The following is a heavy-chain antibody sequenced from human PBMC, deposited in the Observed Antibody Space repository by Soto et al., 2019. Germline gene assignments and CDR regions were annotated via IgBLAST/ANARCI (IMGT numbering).Heavy chain of an antibody. J-gene: IGHJ4*02. CDR3: ARVGGLAARTFDY. CDR1: GGSISDFY. Sequence: TLSLTCTVSGGSISDFYWSWIRQPPGKGLEWIGYIYYSGSTNYNPSLKSRVTISVDTSKNQFSLNLRSMSPADTAVYYCARVGGLAARTFDYWGPGTLVTVSS. V-gene: IGHV4-59*01. CDR2: IYYSGST. D-gene: IGHD6-6*01.